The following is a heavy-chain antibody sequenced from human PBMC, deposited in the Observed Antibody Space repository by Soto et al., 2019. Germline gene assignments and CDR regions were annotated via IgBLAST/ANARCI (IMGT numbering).Heavy chain of an antibody. V-gene: IGHV1-3*01. CDR3: AREFITMIDDGMDV. CDR2: INAGNGNT. D-gene: IGHD3-22*01. J-gene: IGHJ6*02. Sequence: ASVKVSCKASGYTFTSYAMHWVRQAPGQRLEWMGWINAGNGNTKYSQKFQGRVTITRDTSASTAYMELSSLRSEDTAVYYCAREFITMIDDGMDVWGQGSTVTVSS. CDR1: GYTFTSYA.